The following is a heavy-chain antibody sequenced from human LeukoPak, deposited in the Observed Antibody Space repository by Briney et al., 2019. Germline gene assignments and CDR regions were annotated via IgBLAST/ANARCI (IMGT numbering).Heavy chain of an antibody. CDR3: AKEATRIVGATYGYYYYGMDV. Sequence: GGSLRLSCAASGFTFSSYAMSWVHQAPGKGLEWVSAISGNGGSTYYADSVKGRFTISRDNSKNTLYLQMNSLRAEDTDVYYCAKEATRIVGATYGYYYYGMDVWGQGTTVTVSS. D-gene: IGHD1-26*01. J-gene: IGHJ6*02. V-gene: IGHV3-23*01. CDR1: GFTFSSYA. CDR2: ISGNGGST.